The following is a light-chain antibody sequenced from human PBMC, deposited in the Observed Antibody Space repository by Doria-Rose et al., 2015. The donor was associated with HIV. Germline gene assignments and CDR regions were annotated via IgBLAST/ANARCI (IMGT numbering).Light chain of an antibody. Sequence: DIQVTQSPSSLSASVGDRVTITCRASQSIARYLNWYQQKPGNAPKLLIYAASTLQSGVPSRFSGSGSATDFTLTISSLQPEDFATYFCQQSYSLPHTFGGGTYVEIK. CDR2: AAS. V-gene: IGKV1-39*01. CDR3: QQSYSLPHT. J-gene: IGKJ4*01. CDR1: QSIARY.